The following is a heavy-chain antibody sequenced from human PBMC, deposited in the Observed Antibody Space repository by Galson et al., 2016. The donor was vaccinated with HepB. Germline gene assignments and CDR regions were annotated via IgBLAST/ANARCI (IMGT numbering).Heavy chain of an antibody. V-gene: IGHV5-10-1*01. J-gene: IGHJ6*02. D-gene: IGHD4-17*01. CDR2: IDPDDSYT. CDR3: ARALEYGSRNYYDYYAMDV. Sequence: QSGAEVKEPGESLRISCQGSGYRLTDYWITWVRQVPGKGLQWMGRIDPDDSYTNYSPSFQGHVTIPVDKSINTAYLQWSTLKASDTAIYYCARALEYGSRNYYDYYAMDVWGPGTTVIVSS. CDR1: GYRLTDYW.